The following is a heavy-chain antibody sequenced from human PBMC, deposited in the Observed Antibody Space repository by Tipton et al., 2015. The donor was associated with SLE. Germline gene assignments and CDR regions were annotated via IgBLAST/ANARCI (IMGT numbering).Heavy chain of an antibody. CDR2: IYYSGST. J-gene: IGHJ6*03. D-gene: IGHD3-3*01. Sequence: TLSLTCTVSGGSISSYYWSWIRQPPGKGLEWIGYIYYSGSTNYNPSLKSRVTISVDTSKNQFSLKLSSVTAADTSVYYCARDAPILGDPPGWDMDVWGKGTTVTISS. V-gene: IGHV4-59*01. CDR1: GGSISSYY. CDR3: ARDAPILGDPPGWDMDV.